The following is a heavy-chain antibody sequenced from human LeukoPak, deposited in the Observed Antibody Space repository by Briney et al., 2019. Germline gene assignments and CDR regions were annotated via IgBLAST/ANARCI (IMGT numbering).Heavy chain of an antibody. Sequence: SETLSLTCTVSGASISSYYWSWIRQPPGKGLEWIGYIYYSGSTNYNPSLKSRVTISVDTSKNQFSLKLSSVTAADTAVYYCARVGLGDAFDIWGQGTMVTVSS. D-gene: IGHD3-10*01. CDR2: IYYSGST. J-gene: IGHJ3*02. CDR3: ARVGLGDAFDI. CDR1: GASISSYY. V-gene: IGHV4-59*01.